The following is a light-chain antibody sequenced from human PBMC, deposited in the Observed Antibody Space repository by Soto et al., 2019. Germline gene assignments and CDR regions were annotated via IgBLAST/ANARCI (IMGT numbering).Light chain of an antibody. J-gene: IGKJ5*01. Sequence: AIRMTQSPSSLSASTGERVTITCRASQGISSYLAWYQQKPGKAPKLLIYAASTLQSGVPSRFSGSGSGTDFTLTISCLQSEDFATYYCQQYYSYPITFGQGTRLEI. CDR2: AAS. CDR1: QGISSY. V-gene: IGKV1-8*01. CDR3: QQYYSYPIT.